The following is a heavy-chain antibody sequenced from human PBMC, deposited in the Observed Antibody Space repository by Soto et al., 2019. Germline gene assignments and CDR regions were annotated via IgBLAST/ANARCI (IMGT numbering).Heavy chain of an antibody. CDR1: GFTFSSYG. V-gene: IGHV3-23*01. J-gene: IGHJ3*02. D-gene: IGHD3-22*01. CDR3: AKDYYDSSGYPDAFDI. CDR2: ISGSGGST. Sequence: GGSLRLSCAASGFTFSSYGMHWVRQAPGKGLEWVAVISGSGGSTYYADSVKGRFTISRDNSKNTLYLQMNSLRAEDTAVYYCAKDYYDSSGYPDAFDIWGQGTMVTV.